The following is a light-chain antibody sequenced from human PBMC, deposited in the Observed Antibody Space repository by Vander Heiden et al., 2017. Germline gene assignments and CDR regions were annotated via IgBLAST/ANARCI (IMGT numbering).Light chain of an antibody. CDR3: QQFNSYPVT. CDR1: QSISNY. CDR2: KAS. V-gene: IGKV1-5*03. Sequence: DIQVTQSPSTLSAAVGERVTITCRASQSISNYLAWYQQKPGKAPRILIYKASSLESGVPLRFSGSGSGTEFTLTISSLQPDDFATYYCQQFNSYPVTFGQGTKVEIK. J-gene: IGKJ1*01.